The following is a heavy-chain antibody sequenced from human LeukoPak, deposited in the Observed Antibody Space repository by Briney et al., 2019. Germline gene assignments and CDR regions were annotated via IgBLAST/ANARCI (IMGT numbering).Heavy chain of an antibody. CDR1: GGSISSSSYY. CDR3: ATHKIYYGVDF. Sequence: SETLSLTCTVAGGSISSSSYYWGWIRQPPGKGLEWIGGIYYSGSTYYNPSLKSRVTISVDTSNTQFSLMQSSVTAADTAVYYCATHKIYYGVDFWGQGTRVTVSS. D-gene: IGHD3-10*01. CDR2: IYYSGST. J-gene: IGHJ4*02. V-gene: IGHV4-39*01.